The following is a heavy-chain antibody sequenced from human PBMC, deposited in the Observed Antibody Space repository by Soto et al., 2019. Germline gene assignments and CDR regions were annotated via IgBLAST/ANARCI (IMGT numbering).Heavy chain of an antibody. J-gene: IGHJ3*02. CDR2: MNPNSGNT. D-gene: IGHD6-13*01. Sequence: ASVKVSCTASGYTFTSYDINWVRQATGQGFEWMGWMNPNSGNTGYAQKFQGRVTMTRNTSISTAYMELSSLRSEDTAVYYCARGRVVAAAGTDFAFDIWGQGTMVTVSS. V-gene: IGHV1-8*01. CDR1: GYTFTSYD. CDR3: ARGRVVAAAGTDFAFDI.